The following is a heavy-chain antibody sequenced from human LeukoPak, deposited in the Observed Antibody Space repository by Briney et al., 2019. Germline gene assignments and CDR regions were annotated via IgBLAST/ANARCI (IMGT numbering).Heavy chain of an antibody. CDR3: ARGWPGVVVDPYYFDY. CDR2: IIPIFSRT. CDR1: RDTFSSYV. J-gene: IGHJ4*02. V-gene: IGHV1-69*06. D-gene: IGHD3-16*01. Sequence: ASVKVSCKASRDTFSSYVIGWVRQVGGQGLEWMGGIIPIFSRTKYAEKFEGRITITADRSTSTAYMELSSLKSEDTAVYYCARGWPGVVVDPYYFDYWGQGTVITVSS.